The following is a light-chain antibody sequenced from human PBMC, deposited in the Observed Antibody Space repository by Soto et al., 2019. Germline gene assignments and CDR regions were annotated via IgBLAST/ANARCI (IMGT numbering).Light chain of an antibody. CDR1: SSDVGGYNY. Sequence: QSALTQPPSASGSPGQSVTIPCTGSSSDVGGYNYVSWYQQHPGKAPKFMIYEVSQRPSGVPDRFSGSKSGNTASLTVSGLQAEDEADYYCSSYAGSNNVLFGGGTKVTVL. CDR2: EVS. J-gene: IGLJ2*01. V-gene: IGLV2-8*01. CDR3: SSYAGSNNVL.